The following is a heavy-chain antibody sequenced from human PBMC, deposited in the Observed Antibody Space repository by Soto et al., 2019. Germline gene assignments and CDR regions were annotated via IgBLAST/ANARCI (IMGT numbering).Heavy chain of an antibody. D-gene: IGHD4-17*01. CDR3: ARSGDPDAFDI. J-gene: IGHJ3*02. V-gene: IGHV1-46*02. CDR2: INPSGGST. CDR1: GYTFNSYY. Sequence: ASVKVSCKTSGYTFNSYYMHWVRQAPGQGLEWMGVINPSGGSTSYAQKFQGRVTMTRGTSTSTVYMELSSLRSQDTAVYYCARSGDPDAFDIWGQGTMVTGS.